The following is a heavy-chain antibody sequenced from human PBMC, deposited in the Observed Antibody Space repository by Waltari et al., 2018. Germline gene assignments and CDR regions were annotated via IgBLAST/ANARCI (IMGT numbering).Heavy chain of an antibody. D-gene: IGHD3-10*01. J-gene: IGHJ4*02. Sequence: EVQLVETGGGLIQPGGSLSLSCAASGLKVSPSFLSWVRQAPGKGLEWVSYIYSGGSAYYIDSVKGRFTISRDNSKNTLYLQMNRLTADDTAVYYCARFYGSGSYFESWGQGALVTVSS. CDR2: IYSGGSA. CDR3: ARFYGSGSYFES. CDR1: GLKVSPSF. V-gene: IGHV3-53*02.